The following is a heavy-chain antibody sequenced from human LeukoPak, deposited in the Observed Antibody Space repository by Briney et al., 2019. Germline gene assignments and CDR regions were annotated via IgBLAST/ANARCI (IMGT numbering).Heavy chain of an antibody. D-gene: IGHD3-10*01. Sequence: SETLSLTCTVSGGSISSYYWSWIRQPPGKGLEWIGYIYYSGSTNYNPSLKSRVTISVDTSKDQFSLKLSSVTAADTAVYYCARVGTYGSGSYLSWLDYWGQGTLVTISS. J-gene: IGHJ4*02. CDR3: ARVGTYGSGSYLSWLDY. CDR1: GGSISSYY. CDR2: IYYSGST. V-gene: IGHV4-59*01.